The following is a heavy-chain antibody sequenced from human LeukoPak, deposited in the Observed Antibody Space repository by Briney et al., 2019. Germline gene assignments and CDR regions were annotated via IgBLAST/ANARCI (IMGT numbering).Heavy chain of an antibody. V-gene: IGHV3-23*01. CDR3: AKGRLQEGTVFRGVITPVDY. CDR1: GFTFSGFA. CDR2: ISGSGDGT. Sequence: PGGSLRLSCVNSGFTFSGFAMNWVRRAPGKGLEWVSTISGSGDGTYYADSVKGRFTISRDNSKNTLFLQMSSLSADDTALYYCAKGRLQEGTVFRGVITPVDYWGQGTLVTVTS. D-gene: IGHD3-10*01. J-gene: IGHJ4*02.